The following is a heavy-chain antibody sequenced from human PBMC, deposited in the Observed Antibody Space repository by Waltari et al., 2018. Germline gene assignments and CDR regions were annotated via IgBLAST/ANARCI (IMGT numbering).Heavy chain of an antibody. D-gene: IGHD3-3*01. V-gene: IGHV1-2*02. CDR2: MNPKSGAT. CDR1: AYTLRAYY. Sequence: QVHLVQSGAEMKKPGASVRVSCKTSAYTLRAYYIYWVRQAHVQGLEWMGWMNPKSGATNPAQKYQGRVTMTRDTSTSTVYMELRGLTSDDTAIYYCARDLFPNFWSGYGFDIWGQGTKVTVSS. J-gene: IGHJ3*02. CDR3: ARDLFPNFWSGYGFDI.